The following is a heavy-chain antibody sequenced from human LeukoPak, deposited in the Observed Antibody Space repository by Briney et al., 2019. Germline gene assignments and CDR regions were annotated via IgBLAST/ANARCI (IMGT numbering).Heavy chain of an antibody. D-gene: IGHD2-15*01. Sequence: GGSLRLSCAASGFTFSSYAMSWVRQAPGKGLEWVSSINPSSGNTYYADSVKGRFTIFGDNSKNTLYLQMNSLRAEDTAVYYCAKEHMAAAVYYFDYWGQGTLVTVSS. CDR3: AKEHMAAAVYYFDY. V-gene: IGHV3-23*01. J-gene: IGHJ4*02. CDR2: INPSSGNT. CDR1: GFTFSSYA.